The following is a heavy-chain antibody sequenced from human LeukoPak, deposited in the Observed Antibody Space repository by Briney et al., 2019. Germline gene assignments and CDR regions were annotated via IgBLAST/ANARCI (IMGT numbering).Heavy chain of an antibody. D-gene: IGHD5-24*01. V-gene: IGHV5-51*01. CDR2: IYPADSDT. J-gene: IGHJ4*02. CDR3: ARRKGDGYNSPFDF. CDR1: GYSFPNYW. Sequence: GESLKISCKGSGYSFPNYWIGWVRQMPGKGLEWIGNIYPADSDTRYSPSFQGQVTISADKSVNTAYLQWSSLKASDTAMYFCARRKGDGYNSPFDFWGQGILVTVSS.